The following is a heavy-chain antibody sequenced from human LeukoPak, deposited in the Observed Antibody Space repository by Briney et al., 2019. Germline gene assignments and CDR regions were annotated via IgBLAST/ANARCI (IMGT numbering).Heavy chain of an antibody. CDR1: GFTFSSYS. CDR2: ISSSSSYI. Sequence: GGSLRLSCAASGFTFSSYSMNWVRQAPGKGLEWVSSISSSSSYIYYADSVKGRFTISRDNAKNSLYLQMNSLRAEDTAVYYCARNDYSDQWRYFDLWGRGTLVTVSS. CDR3: ARNDYSDQWRYFDL. V-gene: IGHV3-21*01. D-gene: IGHD4-17*01. J-gene: IGHJ2*01.